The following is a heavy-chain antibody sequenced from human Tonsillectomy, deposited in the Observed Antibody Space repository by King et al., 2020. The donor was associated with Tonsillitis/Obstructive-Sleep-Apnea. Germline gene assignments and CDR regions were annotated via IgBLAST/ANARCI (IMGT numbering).Heavy chain of an antibody. CDR3: ARWYYDFWRGYVDAFDI. CDR1: GGSISSYY. V-gene: IGHV4-59*08. CDR2: IYYSGST. J-gene: IGHJ3*02. Sequence: QLQESGPGLVKPSETLSLTCTVSGGSISSYYWSWIRQPPGKGLEWIGYIYYSGSTNYNPSLKSRVTISVDTSKNQFSLKLSSVTAADTAVYYCARWYYDFWRGYVDAFDIWGEGTMVTVSS. D-gene: IGHD3-3*01.